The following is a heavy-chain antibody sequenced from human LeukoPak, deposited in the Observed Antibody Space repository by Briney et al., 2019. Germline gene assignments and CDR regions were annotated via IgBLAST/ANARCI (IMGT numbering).Heavy chain of an antibody. CDR1: GXTFSNYA. D-gene: IGHD1-26*01. CDR3: AKGGSGSYYDRFDC. J-gene: IGHJ4*02. CDR2: VSSRGDNT. Sequence: PGGSLRLSCAASGXTFSNYAMTWVRQAPGKGLEWVSLVSSRGDNTYYADSVKGRFTISRDNSKNTLYLQMNSLRVEDTAIYYCAKGGSGSYYDRFDCWGQGTLVTVSP. V-gene: IGHV3-23*01.